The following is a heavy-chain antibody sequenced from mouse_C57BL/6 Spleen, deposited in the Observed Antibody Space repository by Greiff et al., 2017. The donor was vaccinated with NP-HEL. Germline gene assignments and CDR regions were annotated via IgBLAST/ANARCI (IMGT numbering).Heavy chain of an antibody. CDR3: ARRVRRGDYYAMDY. D-gene: IGHD2-14*01. CDR2: INPNNGGT. V-gene: IGHV1-26*01. CDR1: GYTFTDYY. J-gene: IGHJ4*01. Sequence: VQLQQSGPELVKPGASVKISCKASGYTFTDYYMNWVKQSHGKSLEWIGDINPNNGGTSYNQKFKGKATLTVDKSSSTAYMELRSLTSEDSAVYYCARRVRRGDYYAMDYWGQGTSVTVSS.